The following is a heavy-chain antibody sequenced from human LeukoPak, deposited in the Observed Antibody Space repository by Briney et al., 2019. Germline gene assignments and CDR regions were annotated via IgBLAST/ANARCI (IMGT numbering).Heavy chain of an antibody. V-gene: IGHV1-69*13. Sequence: SVKVSCKASGGTFSSYAISWVRQAPGQGLEWMGGIIPIFGTANYAQKFQGRVTITADESTSTAYMELSSRRSEDTAVYYCARKERVGATPLDYWGQGTLVTVSS. CDR2: IIPIFGTA. D-gene: IGHD1-26*01. CDR1: GGTFSSYA. J-gene: IGHJ4*02. CDR3: ARKERVGATPLDY.